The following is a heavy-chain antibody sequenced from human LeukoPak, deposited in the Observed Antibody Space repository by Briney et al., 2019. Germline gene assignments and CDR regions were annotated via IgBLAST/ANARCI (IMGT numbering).Heavy chain of an antibody. V-gene: IGHV3-21*01. CDR2: ITGSGANA. Sequence: GGSLRLSCAASGFTFSSHGMNWVRQAPGKGLEWVSGITGSGANAYYADSVKGRFTISRDNAKNSLYLQMNSLRAEDTAVYYCARDSSPYLYQLPQGYMDVWGKGTTVTVSS. CDR3: ARDSSPYLYQLPQGYMDV. D-gene: IGHD2-2*01. CDR1: GFTFSSHG. J-gene: IGHJ6*03.